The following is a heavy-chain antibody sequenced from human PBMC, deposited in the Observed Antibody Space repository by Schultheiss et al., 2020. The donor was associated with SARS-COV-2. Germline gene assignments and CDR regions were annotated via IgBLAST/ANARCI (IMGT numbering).Heavy chain of an antibody. J-gene: IGHJ6*03. D-gene: IGHD4/OR15-4a*01. CDR2: IYTTGST. Sequence: SETLSLTCTVSGASISSGSYFWGWFRQPAGMGLEWIGRIYTTGSTYYNPSLKSRVTISVDTSKNQFSLKLSSVTAADTAVYYCARVVYGAMAYYYYYYMDVWGKGTTVTVSS. CDR1: GASISSGSYF. V-gene: IGHV4-61*02. CDR3: ARVVYGAMAYYYYYYMDV.